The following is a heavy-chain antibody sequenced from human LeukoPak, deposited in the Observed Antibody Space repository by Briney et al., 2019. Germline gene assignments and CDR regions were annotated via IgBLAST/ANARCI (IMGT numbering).Heavy chain of an antibody. V-gene: IGHV3-53*01. Sequence: PGGSLRLSCAASGFTVSSNYMSWVRQARGKGLEWVSVIYSGGSTYYADSVKGRFTISRDNSKNTLYLQMNSLRAEDTAVYYCARGHDYGDYTHVDYWGQGTLVTVSS. CDR2: IYSGGST. J-gene: IGHJ4*02. D-gene: IGHD4-17*01. CDR1: GFTVSSNY. CDR3: ARGHDYGDYTHVDY.